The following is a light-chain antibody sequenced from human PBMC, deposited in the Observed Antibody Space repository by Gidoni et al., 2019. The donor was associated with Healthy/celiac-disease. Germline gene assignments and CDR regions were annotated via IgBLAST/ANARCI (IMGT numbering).Light chain of an antibody. CDR1: QCISSY. Sequence: AIRMTQSPSTLSASTGDRVTITCRASQCISSYLAWYQQKPGKAPKRLIYAASTLQSGVPSRFSGSGSGTDFTLTISCRQSEDFATYYSQQYYSYPYTFGQGTKLEIK. V-gene: IGKV1-8*01. J-gene: IGKJ2*01. CDR2: AAS. CDR3: QQYYSYPYT.